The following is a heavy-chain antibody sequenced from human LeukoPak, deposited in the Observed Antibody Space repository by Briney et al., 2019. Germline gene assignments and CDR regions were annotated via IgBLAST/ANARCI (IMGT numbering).Heavy chain of an antibody. CDR2: IYYSGST. CDR3: ARSDGSGSSYY. J-gene: IGHJ4*02. V-gene: IGHV4-39*01. CDR1: GGSISSSSYY. D-gene: IGHD3-10*01. Sequence: LETLSLTCTVSGGSISSSSYYWGWIRQPPGKGLEWIGSIYYSGSTYYNPSLKSRVTISVDTSKNQFSLKLSSVTAADTAVYYCARSDGSGSSYYWGQGTLVTVSS.